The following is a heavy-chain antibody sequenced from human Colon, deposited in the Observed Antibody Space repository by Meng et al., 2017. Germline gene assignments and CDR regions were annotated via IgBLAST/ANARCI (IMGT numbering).Heavy chain of an antibody. CDR3: ARGLFDY. CDR2: INHSGST. Sequence: QVELQQWGAGLLKPSEAPSLTCAAYGGSFSGYCWSWIRQPPGKGLEWIGEINHSGSTNYNPSLKSRVTISVDTSKNQFSLKLSSVTAADTAVYYCARGLFDYWGQGTLVTVSS. CDR1: GGSFSGYC. J-gene: IGHJ4*02. V-gene: IGHV4-34*01.